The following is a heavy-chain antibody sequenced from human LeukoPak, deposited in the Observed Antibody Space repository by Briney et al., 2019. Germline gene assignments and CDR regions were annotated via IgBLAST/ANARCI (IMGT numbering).Heavy chain of an antibody. CDR1: GGSISSYY. CDR2: IYYSGST. D-gene: IGHD6-19*01. V-gene: IGHV4-59*08. J-gene: IGHJ3*02. CDR3: ARGTSGWPGAGAFDI. Sequence: PSETLSLTCTVSGGSISSYYWSWIRQPPGKGLEWIGYIYYSGSTNYNPSLKSRVTISVDTSKNQFSLKLSSVTAADTAVYYCARGTSGWPGAGAFDIWGQGTMVTVSS.